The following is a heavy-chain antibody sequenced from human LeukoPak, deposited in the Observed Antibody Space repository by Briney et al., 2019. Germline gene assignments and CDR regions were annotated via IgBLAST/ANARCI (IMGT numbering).Heavy chain of an antibody. CDR3: ARDIGTTGFDY. V-gene: IGHV1-18*01. Sequence: ASVKVSCKASGYTFTSYGISWVRQAPGQGLEWMGWISAYNGNTNYAQKLQDRVTMTTDTSTSTGHMELRSLRSDDTAVYYCARDIGTTGFDYWGQGTLVTVSS. J-gene: IGHJ4*02. CDR2: ISAYNGNT. D-gene: IGHD1-1*01. CDR1: GYTFTSYG.